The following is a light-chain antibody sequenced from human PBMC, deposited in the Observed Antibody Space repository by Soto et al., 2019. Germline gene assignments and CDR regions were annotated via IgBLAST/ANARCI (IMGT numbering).Light chain of an antibody. CDR2: AAS. CDR3: QHRSNWPSP. CDR1: QDIKTY. V-gene: IGKV1-27*01. J-gene: IGKJ1*01. Sequence: QMSQSPASLSASIGDRVTITCRASQDIKTYVAWYQQKPGKPPSLLIYAASTLQSGVPSRFSGSGSGAEFTLTISSLQPDDFAVYYCQHRSNWPSPFGQGTKAAI.